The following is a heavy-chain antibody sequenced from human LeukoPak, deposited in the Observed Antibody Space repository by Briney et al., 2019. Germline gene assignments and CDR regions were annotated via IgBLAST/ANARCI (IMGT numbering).Heavy chain of an antibody. Sequence: PSETLSLTCTVSGGSISSYYWSWIRQPPGKGLEWIGYIYYSGSTNYNPSLKSRVTISVDTSKNQFSLKLSSVTAADTAVYYCARTSYDILSYWYFDLWGRGTLVTVSS. J-gene: IGHJ2*01. D-gene: IGHD3-9*01. CDR1: GGSISSYY. CDR2: IYYSGST. CDR3: ARTSYDILSYWYFDL. V-gene: IGHV4-59*01.